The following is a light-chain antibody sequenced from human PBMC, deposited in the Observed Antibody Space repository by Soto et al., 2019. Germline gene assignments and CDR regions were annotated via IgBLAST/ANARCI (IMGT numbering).Light chain of an antibody. J-gene: IGLJ2*01. CDR1: SSNIGSNT. V-gene: IGLV1-44*01. CDR2: SNN. CDR3: AAWDDSLNGVV. Sequence: QSVMTQPPSASGTPGQRVTISCSGSSSNIGSNTVNWYQQLPGTAPKLLIYSNNQRPSGVPDRFSGSKSGTSASLAISGLQDEYEADYYCAAWDDSLNGVVVGGGIKLTV.